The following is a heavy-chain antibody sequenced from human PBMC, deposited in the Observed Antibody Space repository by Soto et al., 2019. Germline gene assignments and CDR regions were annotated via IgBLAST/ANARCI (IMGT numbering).Heavy chain of an antibody. CDR1: GGSISSSSYY. CDR2: IYYSGST. CDR3: ARQFREDYGSGNDY. D-gene: IGHD3-10*01. V-gene: IGHV4-39*01. J-gene: IGHJ4*02. Sequence: QLQLQESGPGLVKPSETLSLTCTVSGGSISSSSYYWGWIRQPPGKGLEWIGSIYYSGSTYYNPSLKSRVPISVDTSKNQFSLTLSSVTDADTAVYYCARQFREDYGSGNDYWGQGTLVTVSS.